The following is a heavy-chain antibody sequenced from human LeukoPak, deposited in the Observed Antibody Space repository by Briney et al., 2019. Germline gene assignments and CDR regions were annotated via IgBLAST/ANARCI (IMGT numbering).Heavy chain of an antibody. D-gene: IGHD2-2*01. CDR2: MNPNSGNT. V-gene: IGHV1-8*01. CDR1: GYTFTSYD. J-gene: IGHJ4*02. CDR3: ARGFRRVSCSSTSCYSAYPFY. Sequence: ASVTVSCTASGYTFTSYDINWVRQATGQGLEWMGWMNPNSGNTGYAQKFQGRVTMTRNTSISTAYMELSSPRSEDTAVYYCARGFRRVSCSSTSCYSAYPFYWGQGTLVTVSS.